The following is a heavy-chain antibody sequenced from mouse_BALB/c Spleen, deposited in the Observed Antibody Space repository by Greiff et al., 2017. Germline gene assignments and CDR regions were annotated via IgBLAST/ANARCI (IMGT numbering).Heavy chain of an antibody. CDR3: VTYGYDGGFDY. CDR2: ISYSGST. Sequence: VQLKESGPGLVKPSQSLSLTCTVTGYSITSDYAWNWIRQFPGNKLEWMGYISYSGSTSYNPSLKSRISITRDTSKNQFFLQLNSVTTEDTATYYCVTYGYDGGFDYWGQGTTLTVSS. D-gene: IGHD2-2*01. J-gene: IGHJ2*01. CDR1: GYSITSDYA. V-gene: IGHV3-2*02.